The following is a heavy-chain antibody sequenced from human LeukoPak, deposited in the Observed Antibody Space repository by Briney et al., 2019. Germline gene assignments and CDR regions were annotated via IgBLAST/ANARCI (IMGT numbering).Heavy chain of an antibody. CDR2: INPNTGGT. CDR1: GYTFTDYY. CDR3: ARVEGYTG. V-gene: IGHV1-2*02. D-gene: IGHD3-16*02. Sequence: GPVKVSCKASGYTFTDYYMHWVRQAPGQGLEWMGWINPNTGGTDYAQKFQGRVTMTRDTSINTADMEVSRLTFDDTAVYYCARVEGYTGWGQGTLVTVSS. J-gene: IGHJ4*02.